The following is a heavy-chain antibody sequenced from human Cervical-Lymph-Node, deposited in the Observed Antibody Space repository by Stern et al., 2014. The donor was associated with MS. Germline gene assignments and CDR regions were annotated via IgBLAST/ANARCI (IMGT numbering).Heavy chain of an antibody. J-gene: IGHJ4*02. CDR2: IIPIFGKA. Sequence: VQLVESGPEVKKPGSSVKVSCKASGGTFNTYTISWVRQAPGQGLEWMGGIIPIFGKANYAQNFQGRVTITADESTSTAYMELSSLRSEDTAVYYCARELSQVLVYWGQGTLVTVSS. D-gene: IGHD2-8*01. V-gene: IGHV1-69*01. CDR3: ARELSQVLVY. CDR1: GGTFNTYT.